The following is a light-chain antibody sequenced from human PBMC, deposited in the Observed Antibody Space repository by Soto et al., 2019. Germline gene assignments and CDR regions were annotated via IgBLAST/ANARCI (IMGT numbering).Light chain of an antibody. J-gene: IGLJ1*01. CDR1: SSTVGGFNV. Sequence: QSALTQPASVSGSPGQSITISCTGTSSTVGGFNVVSWYQQHPGKAPKVIIYEGIKRPSGVSNRFSGSNSGSTASLTISGLQAEDEADYYCQSYDSTLSARYVFGTGTKVTVL. CDR2: EGI. V-gene: IGLV2-23*01. CDR3: QSYDSTLSARYV.